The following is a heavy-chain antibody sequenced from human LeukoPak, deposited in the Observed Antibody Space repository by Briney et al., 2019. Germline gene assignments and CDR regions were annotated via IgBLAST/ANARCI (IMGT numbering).Heavy chain of an antibody. CDR2: LYRGGST. V-gene: IGHV3-53*01. CDR1: GFTVSSTY. Sequence: PGGSLRPSCAASGFTVSSTYMSWAPQAPGKGRGWVSVLYRGGSTYSADSVKGRFTISRDNSKNTLYLQMNSLRAEDTAVYYCARDRRTRYDSSGYYSFGYWGQGTLVTVSS. J-gene: IGHJ4*02. CDR3: ARDRRTRYDSSGYYSFGY. D-gene: IGHD3-22*01.